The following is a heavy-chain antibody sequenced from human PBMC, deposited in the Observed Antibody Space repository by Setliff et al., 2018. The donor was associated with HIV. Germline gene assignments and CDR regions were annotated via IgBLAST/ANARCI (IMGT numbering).Heavy chain of an antibody. V-gene: IGHV4-38-2*01. CDR1: GYSISTAYY. CDR3: ARQGAGYYYDSSDYYTGNGFDM. J-gene: IGHJ3*02. Sequence: PSETLSLTCAVSGYSISTAYYWAWIRQSPGKGLEWIGGFHHSGSAHYSPSLKSRVTISGQTSKNQFSLTLTSVTAADTAIYYCARQGAGYYYDSSDYYTGNGFDMWGQGTMGTVSS. D-gene: IGHD3-22*01. CDR2: FHHSGSA.